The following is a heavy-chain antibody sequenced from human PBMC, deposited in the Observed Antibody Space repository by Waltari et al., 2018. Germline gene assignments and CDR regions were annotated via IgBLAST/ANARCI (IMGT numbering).Heavy chain of an antibody. Sequence: QVQLVESGGGVVQPGRSLRLSCAASGFTFSSYGMHWVRQAPGKGLEWVVVIWYDGSNKYYADSVKGRFTIARDNSKNTLYLQMNSLRAEDTAVYYCARNPVHSDAFDIWGQGTMVTVSS. J-gene: IGHJ3*02. V-gene: IGHV3-33*08. CDR2: IWYDGSNK. CDR1: GFTFSSYG. CDR3: ARNPVHSDAFDI. D-gene: IGHD2-21*01.